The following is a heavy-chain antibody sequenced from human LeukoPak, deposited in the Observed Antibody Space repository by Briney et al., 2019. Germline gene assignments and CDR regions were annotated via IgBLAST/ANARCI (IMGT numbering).Heavy chain of an antibody. V-gene: IGHV1-18*01. CDR3: AFQYYYDSSGSPPY. Sequence: ASVKVSCKASGYTFTSYGISWVRQAPGQGLEWMGWISAYNGNTNYAQKLQGRVTMTTDTSTSTAYMELRSLRSDDTAVYYCAFQYYYDSSGSPPYWGQGTLVTVSS. J-gene: IGHJ4*02. D-gene: IGHD3-22*01. CDR2: ISAYNGNT. CDR1: GYTFTSYG.